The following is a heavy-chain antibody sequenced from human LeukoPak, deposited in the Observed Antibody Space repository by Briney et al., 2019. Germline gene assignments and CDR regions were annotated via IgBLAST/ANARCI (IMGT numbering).Heavy chain of an antibody. CDR1: GFSFSTYA. V-gene: IGHV3-23*01. CDR2: IGSSGSST. D-gene: IGHD3-10*01. J-gene: IGHJ4*02. CDR3: AKMPLWYGEFLNNDY. Sequence: GGSLRLSCATSGFSFSTYAMSWVRQAPGKGLEWVSAIGSSGSSTYYADSVKGRFTISRDNSKNTLYLQMNSLRAEDTAVYYCAKMPLWYGEFLNNDYWGQGTLVTVSS.